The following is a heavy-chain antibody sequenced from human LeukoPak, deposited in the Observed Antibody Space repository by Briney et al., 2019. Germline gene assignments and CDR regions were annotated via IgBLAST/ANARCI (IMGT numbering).Heavy chain of an antibody. CDR1: GDSINSLDL. V-gene: IGHV4-4*02. CDR3: ARDATIFGSVSWFDP. J-gene: IGHJ5*02. CDR2: MYLSGTT. Sequence: SETLSLTCTVSGDSINSLDLWSWVRQPPGKGLEWIGEMYLSGTTHSNPSVKSRVTISIDKSKNQFSLKLSSVTAADTAVYYCARDATIFGSVSWFDPWGQGTLVTVSS. D-gene: IGHD3-3*01.